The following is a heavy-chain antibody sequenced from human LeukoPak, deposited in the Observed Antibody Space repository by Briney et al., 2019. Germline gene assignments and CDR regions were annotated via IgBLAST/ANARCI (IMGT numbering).Heavy chain of an antibody. J-gene: IGHJ4*02. Sequence: ASVKVSCKASGYTFTSYDINWVRQATGQGLEWMGWMNSNSGGTNYAQKFQGRVTMTRNTSISTAYMELSSLRSEDTAVYYCARVPRHYDILTGYYKFDYWGQGTLVTVSS. CDR1: GYTFTSYD. V-gene: IGHV1-8*01. CDR3: ARVPRHYDILTGYYKFDY. CDR2: MNSNSGGT. D-gene: IGHD3-9*01.